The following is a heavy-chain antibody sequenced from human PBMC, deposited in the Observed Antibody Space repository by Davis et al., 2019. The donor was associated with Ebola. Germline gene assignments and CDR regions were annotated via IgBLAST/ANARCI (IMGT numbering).Heavy chain of an antibody. J-gene: IGHJ4*02. CDR3: ARAQFPTTSDH. CDR1: GYTFTGYY. D-gene: IGHD1-1*01. V-gene: IGHV1-2*06. Sequence: AASVKVSCKASGYTFTGYYMHWVRQAPGQGLEWMGRINPNSGGTNYAQKFQGRVTITADESTSTAYMELSSLRSEDTAVYYCARAQFPTTSDHWGQGTLVTVSS. CDR2: INPNSGGT.